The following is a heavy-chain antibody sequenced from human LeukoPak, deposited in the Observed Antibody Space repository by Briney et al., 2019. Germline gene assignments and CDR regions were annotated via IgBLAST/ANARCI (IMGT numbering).Heavy chain of an antibody. V-gene: IGHV4-34*01. J-gene: IGHJ4*02. CDR2: INHSGST. CDR3: AKDSQGFDY. Sequence: SETLSLTCAVYGGSFSGYYWSWIRQPPGKGLEWIGEINHSGSTNYNPSLKSRVTISVDTSKNQFSLKLSSVTAADTAVYYFAKDSQGFDYWGQGTLVTVSS. CDR1: GGSFSGYY.